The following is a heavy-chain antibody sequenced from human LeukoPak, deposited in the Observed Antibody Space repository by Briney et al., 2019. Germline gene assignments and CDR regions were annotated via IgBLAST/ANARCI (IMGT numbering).Heavy chain of an antibody. D-gene: IGHD4-17*01. Sequence: SETLSLTCAVYGGSFSGYYWSWIRQPPGKGLEWIGEINHSGSTNYNPSLKSRVTTSVDTSKNQFSLKLSSVTAADTAVYYCARHDYGDYFGYWGQGTLVTVSS. V-gene: IGHV4-34*01. CDR2: INHSGST. CDR1: GGSFSGYY. CDR3: ARHDYGDYFGY. J-gene: IGHJ4*02.